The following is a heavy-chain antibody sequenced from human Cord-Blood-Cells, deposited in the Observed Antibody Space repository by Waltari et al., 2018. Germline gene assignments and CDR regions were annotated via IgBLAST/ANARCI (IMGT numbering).Heavy chain of an antibody. CDR2: IYYSGST. J-gene: IGHJ4*02. V-gene: IGHV4-59*01. Sequence: QVKLQESGPGLVKPSEPLSLPSPVPGGSISSYYWSWIRQPPGKGLEWIGYIYYSGSTNYNPSLKSRVTISVDTSKNQFSLKLSSVTAADTAVYYCARGWGSDYWGQGTLVTVSS. D-gene: IGHD7-27*01. CDR1: GGSISSYY. CDR3: ARGWGSDY.